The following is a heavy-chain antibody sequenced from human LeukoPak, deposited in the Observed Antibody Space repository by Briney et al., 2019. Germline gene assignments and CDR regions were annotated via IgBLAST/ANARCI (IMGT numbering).Heavy chain of an antibody. CDR3: ARDGREAVAGMFDY. D-gene: IGHD6-19*01. Sequence: PGGSLRLSCAASGFTFSSYSMNWVRQAPGKGLEWVSSISSSSSYIYYADSVKGRFTISRDNAKNSLYLQMNSLRAVDTAVYYCARDGREAVAGMFDYWGQGTLVTVSS. CDR2: ISSSSSYI. V-gene: IGHV3-21*01. CDR1: GFTFSSYS. J-gene: IGHJ4*02.